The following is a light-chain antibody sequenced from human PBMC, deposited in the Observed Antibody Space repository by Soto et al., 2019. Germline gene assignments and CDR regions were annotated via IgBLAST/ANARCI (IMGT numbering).Light chain of an antibody. J-gene: IGKJ1*01. CDR1: QSISSW. CDR3: QQYNTYPWT. CDR2: DAS. V-gene: IGKV1-5*01. Sequence: DIQMTQSPATLSASVGERVTITCRASQSISSWLAWYQQKPGKVPKLLIDDASSLESGVPSRFSGSGSGTEFTLTISSLQPDDFATYYCQQYNTYPWTFGQGTKVEIK.